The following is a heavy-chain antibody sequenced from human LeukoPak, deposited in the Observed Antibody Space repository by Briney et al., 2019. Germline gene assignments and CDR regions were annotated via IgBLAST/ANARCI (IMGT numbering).Heavy chain of an antibody. V-gene: IGHV1-8*01. J-gene: IGHJ5*02. CDR1: GYTFTIYE. Sequence: GDSVKVSCKASGYTFTIYEFNWVRQAPGQGLEWLEYISPDTGNTGYAQKFQGRVTMTRDTSISTTYMELSSLTSEDTAVYYCARGPRFDPWGQGTLVTVSS. CDR3: ARGPRFDP. CDR2: ISPDTGNT.